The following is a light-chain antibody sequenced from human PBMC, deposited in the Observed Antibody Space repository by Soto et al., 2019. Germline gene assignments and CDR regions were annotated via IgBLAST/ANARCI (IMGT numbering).Light chain of an antibody. CDR1: QGIGSW. CDR2: AAS. V-gene: IGKV1-12*01. CDR3: QQGNSFPLA. Sequence: DIPMTQSPSSVSASVGDRVTITCRASQGIGSWLAWYQQKPGKAPKLLISAASSLQSGVPTRFSGSGSGTDFTLTIWSLQPEDFATYFCQQGNSFPLAFGGGTKVEIK. J-gene: IGKJ4*01.